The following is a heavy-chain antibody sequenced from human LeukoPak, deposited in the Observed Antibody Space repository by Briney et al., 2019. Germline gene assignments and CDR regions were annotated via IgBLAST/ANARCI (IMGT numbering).Heavy chain of an antibody. V-gene: IGHV3-33*01. Sequence: GRSLRLSCAASGFTFSSYGMHWVRQAPGKGLEWVAVIWYDGSNKYYADSVKGRFTISRDNSKNTLYLQMNSLRAEDTAVYYCARDRYSSGWYADYWGQGTLVTVSS. CDR2: IWYDGSNK. D-gene: IGHD6-19*01. CDR1: GFTFSSYG. CDR3: ARDRYSSGWYADY. J-gene: IGHJ4*02.